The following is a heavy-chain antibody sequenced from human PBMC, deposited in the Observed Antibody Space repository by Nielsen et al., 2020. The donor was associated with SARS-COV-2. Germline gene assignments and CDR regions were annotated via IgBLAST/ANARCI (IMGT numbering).Heavy chain of an antibody. V-gene: IGHV3-7*01. CDR1: GFTFSKYW. D-gene: IGHD1-26*01. Sequence: GVLKISCAASGFTFSKYWMNWVRQAPGKGLEWVANIKDDGSEEAYVDSVKGRFTISRDNAQSSVSLQMNNLRVEDTAVYFCAREDSGSYYSLDLWGQGTLVSVSS. CDR3: AREDSGSYYSLDL. CDR2: IKDDGSEE. J-gene: IGHJ5*02.